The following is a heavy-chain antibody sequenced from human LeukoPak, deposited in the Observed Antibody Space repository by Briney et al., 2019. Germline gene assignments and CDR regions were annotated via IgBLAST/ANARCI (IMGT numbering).Heavy chain of an antibody. J-gene: IGHJ4*02. D-gene: IGHD6-6*01. CDR3: ASSSIAARVDFDY. V-gene: IGHV3-23*01. CDR2: ISGSGGST. CDR1: GFTFSSYA. Sequence: GGSLRLSCAASGFTFSSYAMSWVRQAPGEGLEWVSAISGSGGSTYYADSVKGRFTISRDNSKNTLYLQMNSLRAEDTAVYYCASSSIAARVDFDYWGQGTLVTVSS.